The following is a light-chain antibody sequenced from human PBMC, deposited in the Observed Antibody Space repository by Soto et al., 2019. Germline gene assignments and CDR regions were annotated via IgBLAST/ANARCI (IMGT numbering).Light chain of an antibody. V-gene: IGKV3-15*01. CDR1: QSITTK. J-gene: IGKJ1*01. CDR2: DAS. CDR3: QQYNSWPRT. Sequence: EIVMTQSPDTLSASPVARAPLXFQTSQSITTKLAWYQQKPGQSPRLLISDASTRATGIPARFSGSGSDTEFTLTISSLHSEDFAVYFCQQYNSWPRTFGQGTKVDIK.